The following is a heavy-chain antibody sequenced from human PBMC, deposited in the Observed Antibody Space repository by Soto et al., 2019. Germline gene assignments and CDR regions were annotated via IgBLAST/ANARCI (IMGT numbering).Heavy chain of an antibody. V-gene: IGHV4-4*02. Sequence: PSETLSLTXAVSGGSISSSNWWSWVRQPPGKGLEWIGEIYHSGSTNFNPSLKSRVTISVDKSKNQFSLKLSSVTAADTAVYYCAREGGYGSGYYGMDVWGQGTTVTVSS. CDR3: AREGGYGSGYYGMDV. J-gene: IGHJ6*02. CDR2: IYHSGST. D-gene: IGHD3-10*01. CDR1: GGSISSSNW.